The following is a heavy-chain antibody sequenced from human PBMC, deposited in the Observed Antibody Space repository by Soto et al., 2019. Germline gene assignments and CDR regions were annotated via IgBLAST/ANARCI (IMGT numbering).Heavy chain of an antibody. CDR2: INAGNGNT. Sequence: ASVKVSCKASGYTSDNYARHWVRQAPGQGLEWMGCINAGNGNTKYSQKFQDRVTISRDTSASTAYMGLSSLRYEDTAFYYCARERISMVRGAPFYWGQGTLVTVSS. CDR1: GYTSDNYA. CDR3: ARERISMVRGAPFY. V-gene: IGHV1-3*01. J-gene: IGHJ4*02. D-gene: IGHD3-10*01.